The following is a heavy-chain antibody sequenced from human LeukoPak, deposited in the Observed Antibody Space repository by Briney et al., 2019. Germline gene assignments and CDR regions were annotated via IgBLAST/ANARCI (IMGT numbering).Heavy chain of an antibody. Sequence: SETLSLTCTVSGGSINSYYWSWIRQPPGKGLEWIGYIYYSGSTNYNPSLKSRVTISVDTSKNQFSLKLSSVTAADTAVYYCARGENCSGGSCYNYWGQGTLVTVSS. CDR3: ARGENCSGGSCYNY. V-gene: IGHV4-59*01. CDR2: IYYSGST. D-gene: IGHD2-15*01. CDR1: GGSINSYY. J-gene: IGHJ4*02.